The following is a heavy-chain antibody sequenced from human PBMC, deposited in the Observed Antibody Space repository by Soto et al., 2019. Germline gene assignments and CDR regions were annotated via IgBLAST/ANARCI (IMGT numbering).Heavy chain of an antibody. CDR3: ARVPRNFYYNGMDV. CDR2: ISSSGSTK. Sequence: GGSLRLSCEGSGFTFSSYEMNWVRQAPGKGLEWVSYISSSGSTKNYADSVKGRFTISRDNVKNSLYLQMDSLRAEDTAVYYCARVPRNFYYNGMDVWGQGTTVTVS. CDR1: GFTFSSYE. J-gene: IGHJ6*02. V-gene: IGHV3-48*03.